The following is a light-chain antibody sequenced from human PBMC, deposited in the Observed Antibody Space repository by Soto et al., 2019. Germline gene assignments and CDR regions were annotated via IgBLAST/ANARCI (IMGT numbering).Light chain of an antibody. CDR1: QSVRSN. Sequence: EIVMTQSPATLSVSPGERATLSCRASQSVRSNLAWYQQKPGQAPRLLIYDASTRATGIPARFSGSASGTEFTLTISRLQSEDFAVYYCQQYNDWPPYTFGXGX. J-gene: IGKJ2*01. CDR2: DAS. CDR3: QQYNDWPPYT. V-gene: IGKV3-15*01.